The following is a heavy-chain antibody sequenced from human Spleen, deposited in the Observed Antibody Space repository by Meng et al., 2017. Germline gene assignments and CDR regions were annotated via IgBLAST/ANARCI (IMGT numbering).Heavy chain of an antibody. CDR1: GDSISNYY. V-gene: IGHV4-4*07. D-gene: IGHD4-17*01. CDR3: ARGSAGDYYFDS. J-gene: IGHJ4*02. Sequence: QVQLQQWGAGLVKPSDNLSLTCSVSGDSISNYYWNWLRQPAGKRLEWIGRTYVGGSTDYNPSLRSRATVSVDTSKNQISLRLASVTAADTAVYFCARGSAGDYYFDSWGQGTVVTVSS. CDR2: TYVGGST.